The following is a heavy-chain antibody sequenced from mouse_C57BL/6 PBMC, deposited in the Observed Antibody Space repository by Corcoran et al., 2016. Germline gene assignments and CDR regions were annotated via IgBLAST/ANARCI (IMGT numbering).Heavy chain of an antibody. CDR3: ARKRGYYAMDY. V-gene: IGHV8-12*01. CDR1: GFSLSTSGMG. CDR2: IYWDDDK. J-gene: IGHJ4*01. Sequence: QVTLKESGPGILQSSQTLSLTCSFSGFSLSTSGMGVSWIRQPSGKGLEWLAHIYWDDDKRYNPSLKSRLTISKDTSRNQVFLKITSVDTADTATYDCARKRGYYAMDYWGQGTSVTVSS.